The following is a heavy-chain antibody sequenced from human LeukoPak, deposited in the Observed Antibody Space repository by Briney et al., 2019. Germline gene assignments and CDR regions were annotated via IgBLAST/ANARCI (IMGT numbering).Heavy chain of an antibody. CDR1: GFSLTTSGVG. Sequence: SGPTLVKPTQTLTLTCTFSGFSLTTSGVGVGWIRQPPGKALEWLALINWDDQKVYSPSLQSRRSITKDSSKNQVVLTMTNVDPVDTATYYCAHRRDSSGYQYRYWFAPWGQGTLVTVSS. D-gene: IGHD3-22*01. J-gene: IGHJ5*02. V-gene: IGHV2-5*02. CDR2: INWDDQK. CDR3: AHRRDSSGYQYRYWFAP.